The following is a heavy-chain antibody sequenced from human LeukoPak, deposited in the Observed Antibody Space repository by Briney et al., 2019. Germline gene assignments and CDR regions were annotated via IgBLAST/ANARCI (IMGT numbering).Heavy chain of an antibody. CDR2: IYYSGST. D-gene: IGHD6-13*01. Sequence: PSETLSLTCTVSGGSISSYYWSWLRQPPGKGLEWIGYIYYSGSTNYNPSLKSRVTISVDTSKNQFSLKLSSVTAADTAVYYCARGGYSSSTNLFDYWGQGTLVTVSS. V-gene: IGHV4-59*08. CDR3: ARGGYSSSTNLFDY. J-gene: IGHJ4*02. CDR1: GGSISSYY.